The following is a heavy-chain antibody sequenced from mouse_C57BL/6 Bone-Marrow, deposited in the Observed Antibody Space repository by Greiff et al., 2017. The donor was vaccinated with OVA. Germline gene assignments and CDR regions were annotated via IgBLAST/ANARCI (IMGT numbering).Heavy chain of an antibody. J-gene: IGHJ1*03. V-gene: IGHV10-1*01. D-gene: IGHD2-3*01. CDR3: GRHDVYWYFDV. CDR2: IRSKSNNYAT. CDR1: GFRFNTYA. Sequence: GGGLVQPKGSLKLSCAASGFRFNTYAMNWVRQAPGKGLEWVARIRSKSNNYATYYAESVKDRFTISRDDSESMLYLQMNNLKTEDTAMYYCGRHDVYWYFDVWGTGTTVTVSS.